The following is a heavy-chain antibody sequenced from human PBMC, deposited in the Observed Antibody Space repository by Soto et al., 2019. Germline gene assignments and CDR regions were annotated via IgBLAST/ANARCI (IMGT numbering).Heavy chain of an antibody. V-gene: IGHV1-69*13. CDR3: ARGNGAGSYYSNNYYYYYYGMDV. Sequence: SVKVSCKASGGTFSSYAISWVRQAPGQGLEWMGGIIPIFGTANYAQKFQGRVTITADESTSTAYMELSSLRSEDTAVYYCARGNGAGSYYSNNYYYYYYGMDVWGQGTTVTVSS. J-gene: IGHJ6*02. CDR1: GGTFSSYA. CDR2: IIPIFGTA. D-gene: IGHD3-10*01.